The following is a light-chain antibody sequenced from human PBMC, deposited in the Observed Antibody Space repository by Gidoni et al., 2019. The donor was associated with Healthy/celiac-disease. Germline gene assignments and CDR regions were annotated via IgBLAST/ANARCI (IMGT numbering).Light chain of an antibody. CDR2: WAS. CDR1: QSVLYSSNNKHY. V-gene: IGKV4-1*01. CDR3: QQYYSTPPIT. J-gene: IGKJ5*01. Sequence: DIVMTQSPDSLAVYLGERATIKCKSSQSVLYSSNNKHYLACYQQKPGQPPKLLIYWASTREFGVPDRFSGSGSGTDFTLTIVSLHAEDVAVYYCQQYYSTPPITFGPGTRLEIK.